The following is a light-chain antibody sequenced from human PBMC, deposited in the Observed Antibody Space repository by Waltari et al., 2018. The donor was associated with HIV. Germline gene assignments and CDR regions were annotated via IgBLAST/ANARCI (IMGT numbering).Light chain of an antibody. CDR2: GAS. Sequence: EIVMTQSPATLSVSPGERAHLSCRASQSVSSNLAWYQQKPGQAPRLLIYGASTRATGIPARFSGSGSGTEFTLTISSLQSEDFAVYYCQQYNNWPPTFGGGTKVEIK. J-gene: IGKJ4*01. CDR3: QQYNNWPPT. V-gene: IGKV3-15*01. CDR1: QSVSSN.